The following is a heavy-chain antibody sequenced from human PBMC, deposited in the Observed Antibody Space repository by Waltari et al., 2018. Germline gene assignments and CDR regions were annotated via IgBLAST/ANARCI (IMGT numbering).Heavy chain of an antibody. CDR3: AREDYYGSGSVDY. CDR2: ITGSDSTK. D-gene: IGHD3-10*01. J-gene: IGHJ4*02. V-gene: IGHV3-48*04. CDR1: GFSFPTYT. Sequence: ELQLVESGGDLVQPGGSLRLSCAASGFSFPTYTMNWVRQAPGKGLEWVSYITGSDSTKFYGDAVKGRFTISRDNAKNSLYLQMDSLRVEDTAIYYCAREDYYGSGSVDYWGQGTLVTVSS.